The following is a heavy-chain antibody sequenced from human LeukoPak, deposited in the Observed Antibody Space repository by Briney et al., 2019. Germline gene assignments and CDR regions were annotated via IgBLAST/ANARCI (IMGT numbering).Heavy chain of an antibody. V-gene: IGHV3-74*01. CDR3: ARYTGSYNAIDY. CDR2: INSDGSGT. CDR1: GFTFSSYW. Sequence: PGGSLRLSCAASGFTFSSYWMNWVRHAPGKGLVWVSRINSDGSGTIYADSVKGRFTISRDNAKNTLYLQMNSLRAEDTAVYYCARYTGSYNAIDYWGQGSLVTVSS. D-gene: IGHD1-26*01. J-gene: IGHJ4*02.